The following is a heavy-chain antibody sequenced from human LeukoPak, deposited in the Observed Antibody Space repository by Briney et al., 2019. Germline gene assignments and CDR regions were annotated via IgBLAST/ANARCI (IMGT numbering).Heavy chain of an antibody. J-gene: IGHJ4*02. Sequence: GGSLRLSCAASGFTFSSYAMHWVRHAPGKWLEWVAFISDDGSNKYYAVSVEGRFTISSDTSKNTMYLQMNSLRAEDTAVYYCARVGGYYYGSGSSYNDYWGQGTLVTVSS. V-gene: IGHV3-30*04. CDR2: ISDDGSNK. CDR3: ARVGGYYYGSGSSYNDY. CDR1: GFTFSSYA. D-gene: IGHD3-10*01.